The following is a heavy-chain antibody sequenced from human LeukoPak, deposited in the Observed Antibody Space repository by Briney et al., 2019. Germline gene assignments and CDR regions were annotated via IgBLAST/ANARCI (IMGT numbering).Heavy chain of an antibody. V-gene: IGHV4-59*01. CDR3: ARDRPGGSSLDY. Sequence: PSETLSLTCTVSGGSISRDYWSWIRQPPGKGLEWVGYIYYTGSTNYNPSLKSRVTISVDTSKNQFSLKLSSVTAADTAVYYCARDRPGGSSLDYWGQGTLVTVSS. CDR2: IYYTGST. D-gene: IGHD6-13*01. J-gene: IGHJ4*02. CDR1: GGSISRDY.